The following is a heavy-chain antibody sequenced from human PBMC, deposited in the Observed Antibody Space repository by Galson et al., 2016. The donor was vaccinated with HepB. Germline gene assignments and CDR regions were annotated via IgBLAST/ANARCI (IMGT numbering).Heavy chain of an antibody. V-gene: IGHV1-2*02. J-gene: IGHJ4*02. CDR2: INPNPNSGGT. CDR3: ARDTSSGWLDY. CDR1: GYIFTGYY. Sequence: SVKVSCKASGYIFTGYYMHWVRQAPGQGLEWMGWINPNPNSGGTKYAQKFQGRVTMTRDTSISTAYLELSRLSSDDTAVYYCARDTSSGWLDYWGQGTLVTVSS. D-gene: IGHD6-19*01.